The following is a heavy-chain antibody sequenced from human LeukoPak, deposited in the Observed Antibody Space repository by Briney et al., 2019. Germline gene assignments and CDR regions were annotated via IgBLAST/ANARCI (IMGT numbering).Heavy chain of an antibody. Sequence: GGSLRLSCAASGFTFSSYAMSWVRQAPGKGLEWVSAISGSGGSTYYADSAKGRFTISRDNSKNTLYLQMNSLRAEDTAVYYCAKPGDTSSATYYYYGMDVWGQGTTVTVSS. V-gene: IGHV3-23*01. CDR2: ISGSGGST. CDR1: GFTFSSYA. J-gene: IGHJ6*02. CDR3: AKPGDTSSATYYYYGMDV. D-gene: IGHD2-2*01.